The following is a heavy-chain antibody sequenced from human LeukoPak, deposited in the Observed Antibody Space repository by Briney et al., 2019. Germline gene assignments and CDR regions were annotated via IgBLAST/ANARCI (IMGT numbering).Heavy chain of an antibody. D-gene: IGHD1-26*01. J-gene: IGHJ4*02. V-gene: IGHV5-51*01. CDR1: GYSFTSYW. Sequence: GESLKISCKGSGYSFTSYWIGWVRQMPGKGLEWMGIIYPGDSDTRYSPSFQGQVTISADKSISTAYLQWSSLKASDTAMYYCARGYGGPRLRYYFDYWGQGTLVTVSS. CDR2: IYPGDSDT. CDR3: ARGYGGPRLRYYFDY.